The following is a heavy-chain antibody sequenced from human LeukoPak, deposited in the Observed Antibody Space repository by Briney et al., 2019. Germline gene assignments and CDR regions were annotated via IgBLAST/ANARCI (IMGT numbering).Heavy chain of an antibody. CDR3: ARDAVVTATDAFAI. CDR2: IIGILGIA. D-gene: IGHD2-21*02. V-gene: IGHV1-69*04. Sequence: ASVKVSCKASGFTFTSYTISWVRQAPGQGLEWVGRIIGILGIANYAQTFQGRVTITADKSTSTAYMELSSLRFEEPAVYYCARDAVVTATDAFAIWGQGTMVTVSS. J-gene: IGHJ3*02. CDR1: GFTFTSYT.